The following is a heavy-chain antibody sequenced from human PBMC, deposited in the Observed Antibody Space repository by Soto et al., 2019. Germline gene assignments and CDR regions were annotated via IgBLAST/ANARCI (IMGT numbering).Heavy chain of an antibody. CDR1: GGSFSDYA. V-gene: IGHV1-69*01. CDR2: IIPMLGIA. D-gene: IGHD3-22*01. CDR3: ARDGDYYDSSGFQRDYHYYGMDV. J-gene: IGHJ6*02. Sequence: QVQLVQSGAEVKKPGSSVKVSCQASGGSFSDYAISWVRQAPGQGLEWMGGIIPMLGIADNAQKFQGRVIITADEYPSTFYMELSSLRSEDTAVYYCARDGDYYDSSGFQRDYHYYGMDVWGQGTTVTVAS.